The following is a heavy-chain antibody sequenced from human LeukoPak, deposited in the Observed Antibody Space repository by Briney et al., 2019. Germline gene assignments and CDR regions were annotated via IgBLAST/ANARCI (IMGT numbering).Heavy chain of an antibody. CDR1: GFTFSYYG. J-gene: IGHJ3*02. CDR2: INGNCGSR. D-gene: IGHD3-3*01. V-gene: IGHV3-20*04. Sequence: GGSLRLSCAASGFTFSYYGMSGVRQAPERGLEWVSGINGNCGSRCCPDSVEGRFTISRDNAKNSLFLQMNTLRAEETSLYYCARDRGLRVWEWLLDAFDIWGQGTMVTVSS. CDR3: ARDRGLRVWEWLLDAFDI.